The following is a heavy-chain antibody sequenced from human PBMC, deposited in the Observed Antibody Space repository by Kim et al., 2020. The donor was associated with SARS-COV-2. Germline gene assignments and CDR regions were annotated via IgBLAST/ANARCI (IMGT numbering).Heavy chain of an antibody. Sequence: GESLKISCKGSGYTFANYWIAWVPLMPGKGLEWMGIIYSADSRTVYSPSFRGQVTISVDKSISTAYLQWSSLKASDTAMYYCVRDKDWSSDYWGQGTLVTVSS. CDR1: GYTFANYW. D-gene: IGHD1-1*01. CDR2: IYSADSRT. J-gene: IGHJ4*02. CDR3: VRDKDWSSDY. V-gene: IGHV5-51*01.